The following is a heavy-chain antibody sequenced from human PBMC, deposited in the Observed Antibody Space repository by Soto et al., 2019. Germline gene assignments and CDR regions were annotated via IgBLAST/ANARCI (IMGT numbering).Heavy chain of an antibody. D-gene: IGHD6-13*01. Sequence: SVRASCSASGGTCSSWAITWVRQAPGQGLEWMGGIIPIFGTANYAQKFQGRVTITADESTSTAYMELSSLRSEDTAVYYCARDRGTAGTRPWGQGTLVTVSS. V-gene: IGHV1-69*13. CDR3: ARDRGTAGTRP. CDR2: IIPIFGTA. CDR1: GGTCSSWA. J-gene: IGHJ5*02.